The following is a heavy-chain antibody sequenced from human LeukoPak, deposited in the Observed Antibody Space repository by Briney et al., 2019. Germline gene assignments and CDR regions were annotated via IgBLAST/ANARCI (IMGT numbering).Heavy chain of an antibody. J-gene: IGHJ5*02. Sequence: PSETLSLTCTVSGGSINGYYWTWVRQPPGKGLEWIGYISFTANTIYNPSLKSRVTISLDTSKNQFSLNLNSVTAADTAVYYCARAQGHRPPPWFDPWGQGTLVTVSS. CDR3: ARAQGHRPPPWFDP. CDR2: ISFTANT. CDR1: GGSINGYY. V-gene: IGHV4-59*01.